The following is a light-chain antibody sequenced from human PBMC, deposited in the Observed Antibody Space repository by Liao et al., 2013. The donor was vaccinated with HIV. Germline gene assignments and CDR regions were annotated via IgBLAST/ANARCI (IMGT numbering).Light chain of an antibody. CDR1: RLGDEY. V-gene: IGLV3-27*01. CDR3: FAVADNNWM. J-gene: IGLJ3*02. Sequence: SYDLTQPPSVSVSPGQTARISCSGDRLGDEYASWYQQKPGQAPVLLIKRDSVRPSGIPERFSGSSSGTTVTLTITGAQVEDEADYYCFAVADNNWMFGGGTKLTVL. CDR2: RDS.